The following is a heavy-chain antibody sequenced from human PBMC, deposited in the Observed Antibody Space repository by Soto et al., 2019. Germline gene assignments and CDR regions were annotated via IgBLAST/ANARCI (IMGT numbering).Heavy chain of an antibody. Sequence: QVQLQESGPGLVKPSQTLSLTCTVSGGSISSDGYYWSWIRQHPGKGLEWIGYIYYSGSTYYNPSLKSRVTISVDTSKNQFSLKLSSVTAADTAVYYCARSQYSSSHGMDYWGQGTLVTVSS. CDR2: IYYSGST. CDR1: GGSISSDGYY. V-gene: IGHV4-31*03. CDR3: ARSQYSSSHGMDY. D-gene: IGHD6-6*01. J-gene: IGHJ4*02.